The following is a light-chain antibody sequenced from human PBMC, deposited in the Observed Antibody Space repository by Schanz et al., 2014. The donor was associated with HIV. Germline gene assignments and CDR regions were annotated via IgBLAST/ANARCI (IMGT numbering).Light chain of an antibody. Sequence: DVQVTQSPSSLSASVGDRVTITCRASQGISNYLAWYQQKPGKVPELLIYGAATLQSGVPSRFSGSGSGTDFTLTISSLQPEDVATYYCQKYNRAPWTFGQGTKVEIK. CDR2: GAA. CDR3: QKYNRAPWT. J-gene: IGKJ1*01. CDR1: QGISNY. V-gene: IGKV1-27*01.